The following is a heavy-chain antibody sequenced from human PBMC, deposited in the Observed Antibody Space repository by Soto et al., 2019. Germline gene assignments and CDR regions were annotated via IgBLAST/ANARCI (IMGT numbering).Heavy chain of an antibody. CDR3: ARDPYYYDSSGYYYYYYGMDV. J-gene: IGHJ6*02. D-gene: IGHD3-22*01. CDR1: GGSISSYY. V-gene: IGHV4-4*07. CDR2: IYTSGST. Sequence: QVQLQESGPGLVKPSETLSLTCTVSGGSISSYYWSWIRQRAGKGLEWIGRIYTSGSTKYNPSLKSRVTMSVDTSKNQFSLKLSSVTAADTAVYYCARDPYYYDSSGYYYYYYGMDVWGQGPTVTVSS.